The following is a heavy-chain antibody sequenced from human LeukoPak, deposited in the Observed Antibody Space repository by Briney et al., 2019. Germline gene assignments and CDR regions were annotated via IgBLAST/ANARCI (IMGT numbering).Heavy chain of an antibody. D-gene: IGHD1-20*01. V-gene: IGHV1-2*02. CDR2: INPNSGGT. Sequence: ASVKVSCKASGYTFTGYYMHWVRQAPGQGLEWMGWINPNSGGTNYAKKCQGRVTMTRDTSISTAYMELSRLRSDDTAVYYWAREPFNWFDYWGQGTLVTVSS. CDR3: AREPFNWFDY. CDR1: GYTFTGYY. J-gene: IGHJ4*02.